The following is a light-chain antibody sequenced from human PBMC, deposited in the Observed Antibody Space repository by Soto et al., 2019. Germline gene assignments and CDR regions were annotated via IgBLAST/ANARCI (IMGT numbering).Light chain of an antibody. CDR3: SSYTGASALYV. Sequence: QPVLTQPASVSGSPGQSITISCTGTSSDIGGYNYVAWYQQHLGKAPKLIIYDVAVRPSGVSNRFSGSKSGNTASLAISGLQAEDEAHYYCSSYTGASALYVFGTGTKLTVL. CDR2: DVA. CDR1: SSDIGGYNY. V-gene: IGLV2-14*03. J-gene: IGLJ1*01.